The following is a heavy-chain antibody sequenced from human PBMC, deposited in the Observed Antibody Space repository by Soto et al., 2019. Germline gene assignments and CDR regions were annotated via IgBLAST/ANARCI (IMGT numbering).Heavy chain of an antibody. V-gene: IGHV1-8*01. J-gene: IGHJ6*02. CDR3: ARDGGGSYYYYYGMDV. CDR1: GDTFRTYD. CDR2: INPNSGNT. D-gene: IGHD1-26*01. Sequence: ASVKVSCKTSGDTFRTYDSNWVRQATGQGLEYLGWINPNSGNTGYVQKFQGRVTMTRNTSINTAYMELNSLRSEDTAVYYCARDGGGSYYYYYGMDVWGQGTTVTVSS.